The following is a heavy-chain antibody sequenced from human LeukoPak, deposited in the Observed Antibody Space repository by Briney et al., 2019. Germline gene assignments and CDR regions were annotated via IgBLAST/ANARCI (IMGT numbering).Heavy chain of an antibody. CDR1: GFTFSSYG. D-gene: IGHD3/OR15-3a*01. Sequence: GGSLRLSCAASGFTFSSYGMHWVRQAPGKGLEWVAFIRYDGSNKYYADSVKGRFTISRDNSKNTLYLQMNSLRAEDTAVYYCAKDLPRIMIFGARPTGDYWGQGTLVTVSS. CDR2: IRYDGSNK. J-gene: IGHJ4*02. CDR3: AKDLPRIMIFGARPTGDY. V-gene: IGHV3-30*02.